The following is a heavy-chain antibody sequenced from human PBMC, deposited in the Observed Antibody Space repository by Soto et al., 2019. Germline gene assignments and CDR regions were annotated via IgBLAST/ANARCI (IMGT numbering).Heavy chain of an antibody. J-gene: IGHJ6*02. CDR1: GFNISNYV. CDR2: ISYDGNNK. Sequence: QVQLVESGGGVVQPGRSLRLSCAASGFNISNYVMHWVRQAPGKGLEWVALISYDGNNKNYADYLKGRFTISRDNSKNTLSLQMNSLRAEDTAVYYCAGGDAYYAVPVWGHGTTVTVSS. CDR3: AGGDAYYAVPV. D-gene: IGHD3-16*01. V-gene: IGHV3-30-3*01.